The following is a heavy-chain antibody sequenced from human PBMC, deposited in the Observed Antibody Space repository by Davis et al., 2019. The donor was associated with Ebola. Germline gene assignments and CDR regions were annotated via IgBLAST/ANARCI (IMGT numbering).Heavy chain of an antibody. J-gene: IGHJ6*02. CDR3: ARDVPFGVSGSYLKRVYYFYYAMDV. CDR1: GFTFNNYW. Sequence: GESLKIYCAASGFTFNNYWMSWVRQAPGKGLEWVANIKQDGSEKYYVDSVKGRFTISRDNAKNSLYLQMNSLRAEDTAIYYCARDVPFGVSGSYLKRVYYFYYAMDVWGQGTTVTVSS. D-gene: IGHD1-26*01. CDR2: IKQDGSEK. V-gene: IGHV3-7*03.